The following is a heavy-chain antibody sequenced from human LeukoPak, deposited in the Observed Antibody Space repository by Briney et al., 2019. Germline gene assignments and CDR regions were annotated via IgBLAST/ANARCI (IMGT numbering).Heavy chain of an antibody. Sequence: GGSLRLSCVASGFTFSSYSMNWVRQAPGKGLEWVSSISSISSYIYYADSVKGRITISRDNAKNSLHLQMNSLRAEDTAVYYCARDLRTYYYGSEGYMDVWGKGTTVTVSS. D-gene: IGHD3-10*01. CDR3: ARDLRTYYYGSEGYMDV. V-gene: IGHV3-21*01. J-gene: IGHJ6*03. CDR2: ISSISSYI. CDR1: GFTFSSYS.